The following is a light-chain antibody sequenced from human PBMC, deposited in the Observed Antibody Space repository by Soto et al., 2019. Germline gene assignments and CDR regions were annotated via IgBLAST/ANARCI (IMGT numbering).Light chain of an antibody. J-gene: IGKJ1*01. V-gene: IGKV3-20*01. CDR3: QQYGRSLWT. CDR2: GAS. CDR1: QSVGSSY. Sequence: EIVLTQSPGTLSLSPGERATLSCRASQSVGSSYLAWYQQKPGQAPRLLIYGASTRATGIPDRFSGSGSGTDFTLTISRLEPDDFAVYYCQQYGRSLWTFGQGTKVEIK.